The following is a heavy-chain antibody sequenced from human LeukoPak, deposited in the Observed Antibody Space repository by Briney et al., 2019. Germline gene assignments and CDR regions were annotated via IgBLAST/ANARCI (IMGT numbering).Heavy chain of an antibody. Sequence: GGSLRLSCATSGFTFSGYGMHRVRQAPGKGLEWVAFIRYDGSIKYYADSVKGRFTISRDNAKNSLYLQMNSLRAEDTAVYYCARAGYNWNDGSFDYWGQGTLVTVSS. J-gene: IGHJ4*02. CDR1: GFTFSGYG. V-gene: IGHV3-30*02. D-gene: IGHD1-1*01. CDR2: IRYDGSIK. CDR3: ARAGYNWNDGSFDY.